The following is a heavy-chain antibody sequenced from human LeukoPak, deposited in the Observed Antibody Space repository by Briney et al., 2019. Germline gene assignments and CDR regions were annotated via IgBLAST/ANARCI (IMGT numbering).Heavy chain of an antibody. Sequence: PGGSLRLSCAASGFTFSSYGMSWVRQAPGKGLEWVSAISGSGGSTYYADSVKGRFTISRDNSKNTLYLQMNSLRAEDTAVYYCAKDEDDYGDPGAFDIWGQGTMVTVSS. CDR1: GFTFSSYG. D-gene: IGHD4-17*01. CDR3: AKDEDDYGDPGAFDI. V-gene: IGHV3-23*01. J-gene: IGHJ3*02. CDR2: ISGSGGST.